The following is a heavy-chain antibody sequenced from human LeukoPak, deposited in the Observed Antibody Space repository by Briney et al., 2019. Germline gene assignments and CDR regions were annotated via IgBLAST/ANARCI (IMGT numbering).Heavy chain of an antibody. D-gene: IGHD6-19*01. CDR2: INHSGST. V-gene: IGHV4-34*01. CDR3: ARGRQWLGRPFDY. Sequence: SETLSLTGAGYGGSFSGYYWSWIRQPPGKGLEWIGEINHSGSTNYNPSLKSRVTISVDTSKNQFSLKLSSVTAADTAVYYCARGRQWLGRPFDYWGQGTLVTVSS. J-gene: IGHJ4*02. CDR1: GGSFSGYY.